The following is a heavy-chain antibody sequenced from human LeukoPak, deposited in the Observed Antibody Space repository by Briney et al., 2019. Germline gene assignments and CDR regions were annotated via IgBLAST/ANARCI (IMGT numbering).Heavy chain of an antibody. Sequence: SETLSLTCTVSAVSISSGNFYWSWIRQSAGKGLEWIGYVYSTGNTKYNPSLKSRVTISADTSKNQISLRLRSVTAADTAMFYCARDGDAVSAAIAGAFDLWGRGTMVTVSS. CDR3: ARDGDAVSAAIAGAFDL. J-gene: IGHJ3*01. CDR2: VYSTGNT. V-gene: IGHV4-61*09. CDR1: AVSISSGNFY. D-gene: IGHD2-2*01.